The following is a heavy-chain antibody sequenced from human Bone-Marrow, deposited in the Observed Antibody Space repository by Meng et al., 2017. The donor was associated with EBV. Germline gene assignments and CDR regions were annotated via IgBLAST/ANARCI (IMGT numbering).Heavy chain of an antibody. Sequence: GPDLLRPVRTRAVTCTVSVFSVAGGHDRWSQVRRSRGKGLEWFGVFYDTGTTIYNPSLKSRAPIFLESSKNLFSLKLNSVTTADTAVYYCAKSRSSTPGVVDYWGQGTLVTVSS. V-gene: IGHV4-61*01. J-gene: IGHJ4*02. CDR2: FYDTGTT. CDR1: VFSVAGGHDR. CDR3: AKSRSSTPGVVDY. D-gene: IGHD3-10*01.